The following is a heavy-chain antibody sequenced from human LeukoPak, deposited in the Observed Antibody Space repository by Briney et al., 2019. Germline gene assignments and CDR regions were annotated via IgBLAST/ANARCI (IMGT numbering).Heavy chain of an antibody. CDR2: TYYSGST. V-gene: IGHV4-39*01. CDR3: ARRSAYGDYVDSFAH. J-gene: IGHJ4*02. Sequence: SETLSLTCTVSGGSISSSNDYWGWIRQPPGKGLEWIGSTYYSGSTYYNPSLKSRVTISVDTSKNQFSLKLRSVTAADTAVYYCARRSAYGDYVDSFAHWGREPWSPSPQ. CDR1: GGSISSSNDY. D-gene: IGHD4-17*01.